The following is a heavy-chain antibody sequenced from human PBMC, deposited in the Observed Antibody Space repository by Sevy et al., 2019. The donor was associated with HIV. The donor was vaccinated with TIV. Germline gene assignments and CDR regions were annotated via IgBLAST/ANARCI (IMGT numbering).Heavy chain of an antibody. CDR3: ARDYYDFWSGYSHYGMDV. J-gene: IGHJ6*02. Sequence: GGSLRLSCAAPGFTFSSYAMHWVRQAPGKGLEWVAVISYDGSNKYYADSVKGRFTISRDNSKNTLYLQMNSLRAEDTAVYYCARDYYDFWSGYSHYGMDVWGQGTTVTVSS. V-gene: IGHV3-30*04. CDR2: ISYDGSNK. CDR1: GFTFSSYA. D-gene: IGHD3-3*01.